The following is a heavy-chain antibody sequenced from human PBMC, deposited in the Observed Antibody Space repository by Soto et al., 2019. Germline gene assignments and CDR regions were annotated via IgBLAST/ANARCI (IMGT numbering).Heavy chain of an antibody. D-gene: IGHD3-3*01. CDR2: IYYSGST. CDR1: GGSISSGGYY. J-gene: IGHJ4*02. Sequence: PSETLSLTCTVSGGSISSGGYYWSWIRQHPGKGLEWIGYIYYSGSTYYNPSLKSRVTISVDTSKSQFSLKLSSVTAADTAVYYCARRGLYDFWSGYHFDYWGQGTLVTVSS. CDR3: ARRGLYDFWSGYHFDY. V-gene: IGHV4-31*03.